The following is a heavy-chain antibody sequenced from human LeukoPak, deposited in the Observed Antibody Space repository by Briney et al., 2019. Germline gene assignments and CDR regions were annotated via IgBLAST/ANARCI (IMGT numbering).Heavy chain of an antibody. CDR3: ARQYYDFWSDPNPYWFDP. D-gene: IGHD3-3*01. CDR2: IYYSGST. Sequence: SETLSLTCTVSGGSISSYCWSWIRQPPGKGLEWIGYIYYSGSTNYNPSLKSRVTISVDTSKNQFSLRLSSVTAADTAVYYCARQYYDFWSDPNPYWFDPWGQGTLVTVSS. J-gene: IGHJ5*02. V-gene: IGHV4-59*01. CDR1: GGSISSYC.